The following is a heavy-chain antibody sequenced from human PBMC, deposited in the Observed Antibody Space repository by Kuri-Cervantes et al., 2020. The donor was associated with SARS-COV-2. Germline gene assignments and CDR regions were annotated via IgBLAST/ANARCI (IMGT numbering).Heavy chain of an antibody. CDR3: ARLSTVTDNYGMDV. CDR2: INHSGST. D-gene: IGHD4-17*01. Sequence: SETLSLTCTASGGSISSYYWSWIRQPPGKGLEWIGEINHSGSTNYNPSLKSRVTISVDTSKNQFSLKLSSVTAADTAVYYCARLSTVTDNYGMDVWGQGTTVTVSS. CDR1: GGSISSYY. V-gene: IGHV4-34*01. J-gene: IGHJ6*02.